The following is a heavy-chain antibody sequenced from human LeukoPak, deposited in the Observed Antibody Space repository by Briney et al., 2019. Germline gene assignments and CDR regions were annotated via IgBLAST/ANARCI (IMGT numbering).Heavy chain of an antibody. D-gene: IGHD3-22*01. CDR2: ISWNSGRI. V-gene: IGHV3-9*01. J-gene: IGHJ4*02. CDR3: AKGDSSGVTDY. Sequence: GGSLRLSCAASGFTFDDYAMHWVRQAPGKGLEWVSGISWNSGRIGYADSVKGRFTISRDNAKNSLYLQMNSLRPEETALYYCAKGDSSGVTDYWGQGTLVTVSS. CDR1: GFTFDDYA.